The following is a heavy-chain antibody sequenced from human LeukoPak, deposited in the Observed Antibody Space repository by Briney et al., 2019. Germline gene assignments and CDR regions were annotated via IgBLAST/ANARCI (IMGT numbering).Heavy chain of an antibody. CDR3: TRQGMFGEVDY. D-gene: IGHD3-10*02. CDR1: GFTFSRYS. Sequence: GGSLRLSCAASGFTFSRYSINWVRHAPGRGLEWVSYIDSTNSPIHYARSVKGRFTVSRDNAKSSLYLQMNSLRAEDTAVYYCTRQGMFGEVDYWGQGIQVTVSS. V-gene: IGHV3-48*04. J-gene: IGHJ4*02. CDR2: IDSTNSPI.